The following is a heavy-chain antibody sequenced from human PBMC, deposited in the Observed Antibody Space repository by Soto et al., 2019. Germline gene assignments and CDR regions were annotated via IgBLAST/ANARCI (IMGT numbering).Heavy chain of an antibody. V-gene: IGHV3-23*01. J-gene: IGHJ3*01. Sequence: PGGSLRLSCAASGFTFSSYAMSWVRQAPGKGLELVSAISGSGGSTYYADSVKGRFTISRDNSKNSLYLQMNSLRAEDTAVYYCARDQLYYNDISGRPLNAFDVWGQGTMVTVSS. CDR2: ISGSGGST. CDR3: ARDQLYYNDISGRPLNAFDV. D-gene: IGHD3-22*01. CDR1: GFTFSSYA.